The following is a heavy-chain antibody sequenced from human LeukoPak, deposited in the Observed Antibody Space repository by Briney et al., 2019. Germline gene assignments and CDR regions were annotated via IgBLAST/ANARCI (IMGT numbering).Heavy chain of an antibody. CDR3: ARPSTTGTTGGAFDI. CDR1: GYTFTSYY. D-gene: IGHD1-1*01. V-gene: IGHV1-46*01. CDR2: INPSGGST. Sequence: ASVKVSCKAPGYTFTSYYMHWVRQAPGQGLEWMGIINPSGGSTSYAQKFQGRVTMTRDTSTSTVYMELSSLRSEDTAVYYCARPSTTGTTGGAFDIWGQGTMVTVSS. J-gene: IGHJ3*02.